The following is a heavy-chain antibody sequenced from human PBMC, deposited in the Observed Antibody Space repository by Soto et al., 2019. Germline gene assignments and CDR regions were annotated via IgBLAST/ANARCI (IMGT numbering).Heavy chain of an antibody. CDR1: CGSVSSEHYY. D-gene: IGHD1-26*01. Sequence: SETRSRTCTASCGSVSSEHYYWNWIRQAPGKGLEWMCYFFYTGIXXYNPSLEXXLTMWVDISNXHFSLXFISVTAAYKXVYYCAGGTDGKKVAYWRQGTLVTVSS. CDR2: FFYTGIX. CDR3: AGGTDGKKVAY. V-gene: IGHV4-61*03. J-gene: IGHJ4*02.